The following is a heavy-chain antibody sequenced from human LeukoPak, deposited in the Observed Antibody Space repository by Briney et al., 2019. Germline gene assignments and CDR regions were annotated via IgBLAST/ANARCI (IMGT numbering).Heavy chain of an antibody. J-gene: IGHJ3*02. CDR2: IIPIFGTA. CDR3: ARVGGTMVRDAFDI. CDR1: GGTFSSYA. V-gene: IGHV1-69*01. Sequence: ASVKASCKASGGTFSSYAISWVRQAPGQGLEWMGGIIPIFGTANYAQKFQGRVTITADESTSTAYMELSSLRSEDTAVYYCARVGGTMVRDAFDIWGQGTMVTVSS. D-gene: IGHD3-10*01.